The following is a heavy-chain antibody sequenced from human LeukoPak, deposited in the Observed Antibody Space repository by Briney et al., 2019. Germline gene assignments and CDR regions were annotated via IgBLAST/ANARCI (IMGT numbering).Heavy chain of an antibody. Sequence: PGRSLRLSCAASGFTFSSYAMHWVRQAPGKGLEWVAVISYDGSNKYYADSVKGRFTISRDNSKNTLYLQMNSLRAEDTAVYYCARETNYYDSSGGFDYWGQGTLVTVSS. CDR1: GFTFSSYA. CDR3: ARETNYYDSSGGFDY. J-gene: IGHJ4*02. D-gene: IGHD3-22*01. V-gene: IGHV3-30*04. CDR2: ISYDGSNK.